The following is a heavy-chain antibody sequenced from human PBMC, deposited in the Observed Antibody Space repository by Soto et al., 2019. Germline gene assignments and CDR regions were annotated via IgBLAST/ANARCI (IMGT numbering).Heavy chain of an antibody. CDR2: IYYSGSA. V-gene: IGHV4-61*01. CDR3: ARGVGFGYYYYHMDL. D-gene: IGHD3-10*01. CDR1: GDSVTSVSDY. Sequence: QVQLQESGPGPVKPSETLSLTCTVSGDSVTSVSDYWSWIRQPPGKGLEWIGYIYYSGSADYNPSLGSRVTISIDTSKNQFSLKLTSVTAADTAVYYCARGVGFGYYYYHMDLWGQGTTVTVSS. J-gene: IGHJ6*02.